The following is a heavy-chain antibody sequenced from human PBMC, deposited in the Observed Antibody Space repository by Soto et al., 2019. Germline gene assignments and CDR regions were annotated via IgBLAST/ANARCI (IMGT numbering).Heavy chain of an antibody. J-gene: IGHJ6*02. V-gene: IGHV3-30*18. Sequence: GGSLRLSCVDSGFIFSAYDMFWVRQAPGKGLEWVSFISNDGISKSYGDSVKGRFTISRDYSKMTLYLHMNSLKAEDTAVYFCGKGRNVNNLGMDVWGPGTTVTVYS. CDR2: ISNDGISK. CDR1: GFIFSAYD. CDR3: GKGRNVNNLGMDV.